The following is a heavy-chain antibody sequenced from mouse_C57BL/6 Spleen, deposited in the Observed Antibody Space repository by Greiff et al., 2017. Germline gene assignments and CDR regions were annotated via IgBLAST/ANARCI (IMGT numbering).Heavy chain of an antibody. J-gene: IGHJ1*03. CDR3: ASDRGFYYYGSSTV. CDR1: GYTFTSYG. D-gene: IGHD1-1*01. V-gene: IGHV1-81*01. Sequence: QVQLKESGAELARPGASVKLSCKASGYTFTSYGISWVKQRPGQGLEWIGEIYPRSGNTYYNEKFKGKATLTADKSSSTAYMELRSLTSEDSAVYFCASDRGFYYYGSSTVWGTGTTVTVSS. CDR2: IYPRSGNT.